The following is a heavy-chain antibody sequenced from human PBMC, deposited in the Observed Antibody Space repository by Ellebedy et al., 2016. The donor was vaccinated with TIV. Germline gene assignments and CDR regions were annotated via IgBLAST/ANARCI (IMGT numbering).Heavy chain of an antibody. J-gene: IGHJ4*02. CDR3: AREQSPYYEILTGSFDY. D-gene: IGHD3-9*01. Sequence: PGGSLRLSCAASGFSFSTYGMHWVRQAQGQGLEWVAVIWYDGFNKDYADSVKGRFTISRDNSKSTLDLEMKSLRVEDTAVYYCAREQSPYYEILTGSFDYWGQGALVTVSS. CDR1: GFSFSTYG. V-gene: IGHV3-33*01. CDR2: IWYDGFNK.